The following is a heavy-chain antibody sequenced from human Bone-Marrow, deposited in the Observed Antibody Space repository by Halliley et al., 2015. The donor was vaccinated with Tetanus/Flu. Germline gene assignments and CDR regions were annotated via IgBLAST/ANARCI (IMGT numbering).Heavy chain of an antibody. CDR3: SKDRRGRNFQRSAFDL. CDR2: ISFDGSFK. J-gene: IGHJ3*01. V-gene: IGHV3-30*18. Sequence: SLRLSCAASGFTFSTYAMHWVRQAKGTGLEWVAVISFDGSFKHYGDSVKGRFTISRDNSKNTQYLQMNSLRVEDTAVYYCSKDRRGRNFQRSAFDLWGQGTKVTASS. D-gene: IGHD1-26*01. CDR1: GFTFSTYA.